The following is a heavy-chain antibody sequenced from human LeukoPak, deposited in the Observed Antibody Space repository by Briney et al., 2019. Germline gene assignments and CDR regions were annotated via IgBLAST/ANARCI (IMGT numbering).Heavy chain of an antibody. Sequence: GSSVKVSCKASGGTFSSYAISWVRQAPGQGLEWMGRIIPIFGTANYAQKFQGRVTITTDESTSTAYMELSGLRSEDTAVYYWARGGYFDSVSNSYWGQGTLVTVSS. CDR2: IIPIFGTA. V-gene: IGHV1-69*05. CDR1: GGTFSSYA. D-gene: IGHD3-9*01. CDR3: ARGGYFDSVSNSY. J-gene: IGHJ4*02.